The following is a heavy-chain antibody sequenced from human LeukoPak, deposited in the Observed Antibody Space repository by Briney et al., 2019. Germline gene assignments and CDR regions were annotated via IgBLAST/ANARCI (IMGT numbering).Heavy chain of an antibody. D-gene: IGHD6-19*01. V-gene: IGHV3-7*03. Sequence: GGSLRLSCEGSAFIFSGHWMNWVRQTPGKGLEWVASIKEDGSERQYVDSVKGRFSISRDNTKGSLFLQLNSLRAEDTAVYYCARSLSSGWHDAFDIWGQGTMVTVS. CDR2: IKEDGSER. CDR1: AFIFSGHW. CDR3: ARSLSSGWHDAFDI. J-gene: IGHJ3*02.